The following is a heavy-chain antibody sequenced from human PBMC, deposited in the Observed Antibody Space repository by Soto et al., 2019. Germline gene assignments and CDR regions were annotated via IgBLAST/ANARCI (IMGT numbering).Heavy chain of an antibody. J-gene: IGHJ4*02. CDR1: GFTFGDYA. V-gene: IGHV3-9*01. CDR2: ISWDGGSI. Sequence: GGSLRLSCAASGFTFGDYAMHWVRLAPGKGLEWVSGISWDGGSIGYADSVKGRFTISRDNARNSLYLQMNSLRLEDTALYYCAKARQLRFLEWLPSFFDSWGQGTLVTVSS. D-gene: IGHD3-3*01. CDR3: AKARQLRFLEWLPSFFDS.